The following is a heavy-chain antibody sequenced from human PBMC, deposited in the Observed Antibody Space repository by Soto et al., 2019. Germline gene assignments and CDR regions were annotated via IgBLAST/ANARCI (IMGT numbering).Heavy chain of an antibody. Sequence: DVQLVESGGGLVKPGGSLRLSCVASALTFNNAWMAWVRQAPGKGPEWVGRLKSKTDGGTADYAAPVKGRFTISRDDSKNTLYLQMNSLKTEDTAVYYCATDGPDYWSQGTLVTVSS. CDR3: ATDGPDY. V-gene: IGHV3-15*01. CDR1: ALTFNNAW. CDR2: LKSKTDGGTA. J-gene: IGHJ4*02.